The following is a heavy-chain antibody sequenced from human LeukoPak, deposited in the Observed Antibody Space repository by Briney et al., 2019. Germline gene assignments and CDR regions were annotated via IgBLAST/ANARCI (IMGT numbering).Heavy chain of an antibody. CDR1: GFTFSSYE. D-gene: IGHD6-13*01. J-gene: IGHJ4*02. Sequence: GGSLRLSCAASGFTFSSYEMNWVRQAPGKGLEWVSYISSSGSTIYYADSVKGRFTISRDNAKNSLYLQMNSLRDEDTAVYYCARDRSSSAAPSLSYWGQGTLVTVSS. CDR3: ARDRSSSAAPSLSY. CDR2: ISSSGSTI. V-gene: IGHV3-48*03.